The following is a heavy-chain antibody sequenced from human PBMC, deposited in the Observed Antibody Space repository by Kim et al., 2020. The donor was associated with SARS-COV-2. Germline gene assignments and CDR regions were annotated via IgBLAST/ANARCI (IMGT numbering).Heavy chain of an antibody. D-gene: IGHD5-18*01. CDR3: ARSLDPVGAFDI. V-gene: IGHV1-18*01. J-gene: IGHJ3*02. Sequence: NYAQKLQGRVTMTTDTSTSTAYMELRSLRSDDTAVYYCARSLDPVGAFDIWGQGTMVTVSS.